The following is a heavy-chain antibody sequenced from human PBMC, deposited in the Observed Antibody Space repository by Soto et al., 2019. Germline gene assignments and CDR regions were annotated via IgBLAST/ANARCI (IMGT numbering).Heavy chain of an antibody. CDR1: GGSISSYY. CDR2: IYYSGST. CDR3: ARRRVLVVAATRGDALDI. J-gene: IGHJ3*02. D-gene: IGHD2-15*01. V-gene: IGHV4-59*08. Sequence: SETLSLTCTISGGSISSYYWTWIRQPPGQGLEWIGYIYYSGSTKYNPSLESRVTISLDTSKNQFSLRLSSVTAADTAVYYCARRRVLVVAATRGDALDIWGQGTMVTVSS.